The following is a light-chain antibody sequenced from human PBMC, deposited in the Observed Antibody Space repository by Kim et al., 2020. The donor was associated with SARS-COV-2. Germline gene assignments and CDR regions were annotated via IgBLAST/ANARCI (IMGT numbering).Light chain of an antibody. CDR2: QDN. Sequence: SYELTQPPSVSVSPGQTATITCSGDKLGDRYVCWYQQKPGQSPVLVISQDNKRPSGIPERFSGSNSGNTATLTISETQAMDEADYYCQMWDITSWVFGGGTQLTVL. V-gene: IGLV3-1*01. CDR1: KLGDRY. CDR3: QMWDITSWV. J-gene: IGLJ3*02.